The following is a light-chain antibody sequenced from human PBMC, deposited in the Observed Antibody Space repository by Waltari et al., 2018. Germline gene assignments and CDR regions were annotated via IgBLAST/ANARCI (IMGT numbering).Light chain of an antibody. J-gene: IGKJ3*01. CDR3: QQAKSFPLT. V-gene: IGKV1-12*01. CDR1: QDISNW. CDR2: AAS. Sequence: DIQMTQSPSCVSASVGDRVTITCRASQDISNWLAWYQQKPGKAPKLLIYAASTLETGVPPRVSASGSGTEFTRSISSLEPDDFATYYCQQAKSFPLTFGPGTKVDIK.